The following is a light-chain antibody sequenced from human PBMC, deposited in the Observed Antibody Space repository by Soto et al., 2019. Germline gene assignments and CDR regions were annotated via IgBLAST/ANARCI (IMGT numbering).Light chain of an antibody. V-gene: IGLV2-14*01. CDR3: SSHTSSGTYV. J-gene: IGLJ1*01. CDR1: SGDVGRYNY. CDR2: EVR. Sequence: QSVLTQPASVSGSPGQSITISCTGTSGDVGRYNYVSWYQQYPGKAPKLMIYEVRNRPSGVSDRFSGSKSGNTASLTISGLQAEDEADYYCSSHTSSGTYVFGTGTKVTVL.